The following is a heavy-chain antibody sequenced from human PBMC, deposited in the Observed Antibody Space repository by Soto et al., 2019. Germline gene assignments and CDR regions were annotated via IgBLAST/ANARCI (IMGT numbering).Heavy chain of an antibody. CDR2: INPSGGST. J-gene: IGHJ3*02. D-gene: IGHD2-2*01. CDR3: ALFDIVVVPAAIIYHDAFHI. CDR1: GYTFTSYY. Sequence: ASVKVSCKASGYTFTSYYMHWVRQAPGQGLEWMGIINPSGGSTSYAQKFQGRVTMTRDTSTSTVYMELSSLRSEDTAVYYCALFDIVVVPAAIIYHDAFHIWRQGTLVTVS. V-gene: IGHV1-46*01.